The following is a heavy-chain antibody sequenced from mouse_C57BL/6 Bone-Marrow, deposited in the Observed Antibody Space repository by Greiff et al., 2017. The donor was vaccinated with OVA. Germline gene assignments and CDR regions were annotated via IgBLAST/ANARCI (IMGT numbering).Heavy chain of an antibody. V-gene: IGHV5-6*01. D-gene: IGHD1-1*01. CDR1: GFTFSSYG. CDR3: ARLSYCSFDY. J-gene: IGHJ2*01. Sequence: EVKVVESGGDLVKPGGSLKLSCAASGFTFSSYGMSWVRQTPDKRLEWVATISSGGSYTYYPARVKGRSTISRDNAKNTPYLQMSSLKSEDTAVYYCARLSYCSFDYGGQGTTLTVSS. CDR2: ISSGGSYT.